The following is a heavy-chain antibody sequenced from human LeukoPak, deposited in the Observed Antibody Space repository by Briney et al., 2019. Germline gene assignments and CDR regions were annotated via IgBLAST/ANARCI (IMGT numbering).Heavy chain of an antibody. Sequence: SETLSLTCTVSGGSVSISSYCWGWIRQPPGKGLEWIGSIYYGGSTFYNPSLRSRLTISVDTSKNQFSLKLSSVTAADTAVYYCARYHSGYDDYWGQGTPVTVSS. CDR3: ARYHSGYDDY. D-gene: IGHD5-12*01. CDR1: GGSVSISSYC. CDR2: IYYGGST. V-gene: IGHV4-39*07. J-gene: IGHJ4*02.